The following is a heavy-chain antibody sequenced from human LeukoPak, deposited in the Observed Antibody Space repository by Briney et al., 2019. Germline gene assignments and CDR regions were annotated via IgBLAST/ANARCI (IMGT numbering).Heavy chain of an antibody. CDR2: IYSGGST. D-gene: IGHD1-26*01. CDR3: ASSGSYRFDY. J-gene: IGHJ4*02. V-gene: IGHV3-53*01. CDR1: GFTVSSNY. Sequence: PGGSLGLSCAASGFTVSSNYMSWVRQAPGKGLEWVSVIYSGGSTYYADSVKGRFTISRDNSKNTLYLQMNSLRAEDTAVYYCASSGSYRFDYWGQGTLVTVSS.